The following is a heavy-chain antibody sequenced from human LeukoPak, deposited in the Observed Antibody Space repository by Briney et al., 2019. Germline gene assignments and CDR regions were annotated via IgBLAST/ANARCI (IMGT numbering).Heavy chain of an antibody. J-gene: IGHJ4*02. CDR1: GFTFRTYD. CDR3: AKDRRTFSSINPYFDS. D-gene: IGHD6-13*01. V-gene: IGHV3-23*01. CDR2: ISGSGYGT. Sequence: PGGSLRLSCAASGFTFRTYDMSWVRQAPGKGLEWVLGISGSGYGTYYADSVKGRFTISRDNSKNTLYLQMNSLRAEDTAVYYCAKDRRTFSSINPYFDSWGQGTLVPVSS.